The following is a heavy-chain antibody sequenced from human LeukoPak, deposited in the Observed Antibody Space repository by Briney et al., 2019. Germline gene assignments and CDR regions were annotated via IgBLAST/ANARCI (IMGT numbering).Heavy chain of an antibody. V-gene: IGHV4-38-2*02. J-gene: IGHJ6*03. D-gene: IGHD6-13*01. CDR1: GYSISSGYY. CDR2: IYHSGST. Sequence: SETLSLTCTVSGYSISSGYYWGWIRQPPGKGLEWIAIIYHSGSTYYNPSLKSRVTISVDTSKNQFSLKLSSVTAADTAVYYCARADYSSTWSHDYYYMDVWGKGTTVTVSS. CDR3: ARADYSSTWSHDYYYMDV.